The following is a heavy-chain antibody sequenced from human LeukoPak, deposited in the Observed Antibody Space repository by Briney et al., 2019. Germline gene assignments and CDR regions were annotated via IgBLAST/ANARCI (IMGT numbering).Heavy chain of an antibody. V-gene: IGHV1-8*01. CDR1: GYTFTSYD. CDR3: ARADSSSWTSYYYYGMDV. Sequence: ASVKVSCKASGYTFTSYDINWVRQATGLGLEWMGWMNPNSGNTGYAQKFQGRVTMTRNTSVSTAYMELSSLRSEDTAVYYCARADSSSWTSYYYYGMDVWGQGTTVTVSS. D-gene: IGHD6-13*01. J-gene: IGHJ6*02. CDR2: MNPNSGNT.